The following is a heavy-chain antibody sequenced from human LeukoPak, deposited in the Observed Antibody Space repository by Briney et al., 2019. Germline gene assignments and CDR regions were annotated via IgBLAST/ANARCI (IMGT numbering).Heavy chain of an antibody. V-gene: IGHV3-74*01. CDR1: GFTFSSYW. Sequence: GGSLRLSCAASGFTFSSYWMNWVRQTPGKGLVWVSRIASDGSSTTYADSVKGRFSISRDNAKNTLYLQVNSLRAEDTAVYYCAKPPGEGGYWGQGTLVTVSS. CDR3: AKPPGEGGY. D-gene: IGHD7-27*01. J-gene: IGHJ4*02. CDR2: IASDGSST.